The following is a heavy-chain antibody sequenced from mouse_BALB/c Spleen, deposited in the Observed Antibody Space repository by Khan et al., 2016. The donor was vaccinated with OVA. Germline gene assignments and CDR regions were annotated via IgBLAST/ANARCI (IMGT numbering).Heavy chain of an antibody. V-gene: IGHV2-9*02. D-gene: IGHD1-3*01. CDR3: ASLVDI. Sequence: QIQLVQSGPGLVAPSQSLSITCTVSGFSLTSYGVHWVRQPPGKGLEWLGVIWAGGSTNYNSDHMSRLSISKDNSKSQVFLKMNSLHTDDTAMYYCASLVDIWGQGTTLTVSS. CDR2: IWAGGST. CDR1: GFSLTSYG. J-gene: IGHJ2*01.